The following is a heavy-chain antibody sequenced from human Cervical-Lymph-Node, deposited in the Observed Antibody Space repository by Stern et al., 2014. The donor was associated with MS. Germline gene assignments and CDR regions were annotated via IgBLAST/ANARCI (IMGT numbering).Heavy chain of an antibody. CDR2: TTPLFGTA. V-gene: IGHV1-69*01. D-gene: IGHD6-13*01. Sequence: VQLEESGAEVKKPGSSVKVSCKASGDTFSSLDIGWVRQAPGQGPEWLGGTTPLFGTANYAQNFPGRVTFSADDSTSTTYMELSSLRSEDTAVYYCARHQAGIAADGGQGTLVTVSS. CDR3: ARHQAGIAAD. J-gene: IGHJ4*02. CDR1: GDTFSSLD.